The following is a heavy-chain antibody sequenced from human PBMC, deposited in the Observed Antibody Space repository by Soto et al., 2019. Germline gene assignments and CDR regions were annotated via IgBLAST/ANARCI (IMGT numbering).Heavy chain of an antibody. CDR3: VRVVAIPGYPDN. D-gene: IGHD5-12*01. CDR2: IVPIVDTS. Sequence: QVQLVQSGAEVRPPASSVKVSCKTSGGTFSSYAISWVRQAPGQGLEWMGGIVPIVDTSTYAQKFQGRVTITADESTSTGYMELSSLRSDDTAVYYCVRVVAIPGYPDNWGQGTLGTVSS. V-gene: IGHV1-69*12. CDR1: GGTFSSYA. J-gene: IGHJ4*02.